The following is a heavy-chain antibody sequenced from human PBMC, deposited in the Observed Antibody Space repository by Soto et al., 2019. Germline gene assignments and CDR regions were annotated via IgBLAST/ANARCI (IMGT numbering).Heavy chain of an antibody. J-gene: IGHJ4*02. CDR3: AKGYRNSYGYVCFDY. V-gene: IGHV3-23*01. CDR2: ISSSSGST. Sequence: GGSLRLSCAASGFTFSSYAMSWVRQAPGKGLEWVSAISSSSGSTYYADSVKGRFTISRDNSKNTLYLQKNSISAEDTTVFYCAKGYRNSYGYVCFDYWGQGTLVTVSS. D-gene: IGHD5-18*01. CDR1: GFTFSSYA.